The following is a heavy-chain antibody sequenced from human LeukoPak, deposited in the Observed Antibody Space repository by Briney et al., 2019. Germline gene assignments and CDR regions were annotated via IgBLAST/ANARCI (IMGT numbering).Heavy chain of an antibody. V-gene: IGHV3-30*03. CDR1: GFTFSSYG. CDR3: ARVPRIAVAGPLYYFDY. CDR2: ISYDGSNK. J-gene: IGHJ4*02. Sequence: GGSLRLSCAASGFTFSSYGMHWVRQAPGKGLEWVAVISYDGSNKYYADSVKGRFTISRDNSKNTLYLQMNSLRAEDTAVYYCARVPRIAVAGPLYYFDYWGQGTLVTVSS. D-gene: IGHD6-19*01.